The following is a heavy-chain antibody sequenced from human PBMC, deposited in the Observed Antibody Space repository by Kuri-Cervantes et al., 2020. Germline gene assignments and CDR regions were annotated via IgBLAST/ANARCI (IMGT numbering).Heavy chain of an antibody. CDR3: ARDSRAAAGVDY. CDR1: GGSVSSGSYY. D-gene: IGHD6-13*01. J-gene: IGHJ4*02. CDR2: IYYSGST. Sequence: SETLSLTCTVSGGSVSSGSYYWSWIRQPPGKGLEWIGYIYYSGSTNYNPSLKSRVTISVDTSKNHFSLKLSSVTAADTAVYYCARDSRAAAGVDYWGQGTLVTVSS. V-gene: IGHV4-61*01.